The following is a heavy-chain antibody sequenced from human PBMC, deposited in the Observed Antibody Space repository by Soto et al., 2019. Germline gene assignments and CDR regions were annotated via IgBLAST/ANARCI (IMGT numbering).Heavy chain of an antibody. D-gene: IGHD6-13*01. CDR2: ISNSGTT. Sequence: PSETLSLTCTVSGASIRNTKNYWGWIRQSPGKGLEWIVTISNSGTTYYKPSLKTRVTIAVDTSKNQFSLKLGSVTAADTTIYYCARHEGAKQVELNLGGTTLRGR. J-gene: IGHJ2*01. V-gene: IGHV4-39*01. CDR1: GASIRNTKNY. CDR3: ARHEGAKQVELNLGGTTL.